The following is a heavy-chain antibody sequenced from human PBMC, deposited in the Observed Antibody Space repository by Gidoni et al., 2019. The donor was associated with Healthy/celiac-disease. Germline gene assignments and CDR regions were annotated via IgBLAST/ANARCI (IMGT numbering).Heavy chain of an antibody. CDR2: ISSSSSYI. V-gene: IGHV3-21*01. Sequence: EVQLVESGGGLVKPGGSLRLSCAASGFTFSSYSMNWVRQAPGKGLEWVSSISSSSSYIYYADSVKGRFTISRDNAKNSLYLQMNSLRAEDTAVYYCAPVAVGNYYGRDFDYWGQGTLVTVSS. J-gene: IGHJ4*02. D-gene: IGHD1-26*01. CDR1: GFTFSSYS. CDR3: APVAVGNYYGRDFDY.